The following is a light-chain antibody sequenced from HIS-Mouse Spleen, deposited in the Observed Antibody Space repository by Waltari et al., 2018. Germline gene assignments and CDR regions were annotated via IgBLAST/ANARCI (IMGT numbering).Light chain of an antibody. CDR2: QDS. CDR3: QAWDSSYSV. Sequence: SYELPQPPSVFVCSGQRAGMTGCGSKLWPKYSCWYQQKPGQSPVLVIYQDSKRPSGIPERFSGSNSGNTATLTIRGTQAMDEADYYCQAWDSSYSVFGGGTKLTVL. CDR1: KLWPKY. V-gene: IGLV3-1*01. J-gene: IGLJ2*01.